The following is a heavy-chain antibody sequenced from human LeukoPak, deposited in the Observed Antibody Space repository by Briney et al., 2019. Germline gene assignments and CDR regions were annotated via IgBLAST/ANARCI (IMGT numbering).Heavy chain of an antibody. D-gene: IGHD3-16*01. CDR1: GYSFTSYW. V-gene: IGHV5-51*01. J-gene: IGHJ3*02. Sequence: GESLKISCKGSGYSFTSYWIVWVRQLPGKGLEWLGIIFPGDSDTRYRPSFQGQVTISADKSISTAYLQWSSLKASDTAMYYCARMEGVPRGAFDIWGQGTMVTVSS. CDR2: IFPGDSDT. CDR3: ARMEGVPRGAFDI.